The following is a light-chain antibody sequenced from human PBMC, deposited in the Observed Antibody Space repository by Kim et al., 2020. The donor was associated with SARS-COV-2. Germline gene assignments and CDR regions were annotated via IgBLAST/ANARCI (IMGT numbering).Light chain of an antibody. CDR2: NDC. Sequence: RVTMSGTGSNSNIGAGEEVHWYQQLPGTAPKLLIYNDCRRPSGVPDRFSGSRSATSASLAITGLQAEDEADYYCQSYDTGLSGIIFGGGTQLTVL. CDR1: NSNIGAGEE. J-gene: IGLJ2*01. V-gene: IGLV1-40*01. CDR3: QSYDTGLSGII.